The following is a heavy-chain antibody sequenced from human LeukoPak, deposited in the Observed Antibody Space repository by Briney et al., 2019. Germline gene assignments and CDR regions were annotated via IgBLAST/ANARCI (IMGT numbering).Heavy chain of an antibody. J-gene: IGHJ4*02. V-gene: IGHV4-34*01. CDR1: GGSFSGYY. CDR3: ARSGMITFGGVIAPYYFDY. CDR2: INHSGST. D-gene: IGHD3-16*02. Sequence: SETLSLTCAVYGGSFSGYYWSWIRQPPGKGLEWFGEINHSGSTNYNPSLKSRVTISVDTSKNQFSLKLSSVTAADTAVYYCARSGMITFGGVIAPYYFDYWGQGTLVTVSS.